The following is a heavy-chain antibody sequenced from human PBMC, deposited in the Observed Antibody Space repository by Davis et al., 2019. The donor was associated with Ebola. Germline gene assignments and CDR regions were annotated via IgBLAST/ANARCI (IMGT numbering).Heavy chain of an antibody. CDR3: ARDRDAFDI. Sequence: MPSETLSLTCAVYGGSFSGYYWSWIRQPPGKGLEWIGEIYHSGSTNYNPSLKSRVTISVDKSKNQFSLKLSSVTAADTAVYYCARDRDAFDIWGQGTMVTVSS. CDR2: IYHSGST. CDR1: GGSFSGYY. J-gene: IGHJ3*02. V-gene: IGHV4-34*01.